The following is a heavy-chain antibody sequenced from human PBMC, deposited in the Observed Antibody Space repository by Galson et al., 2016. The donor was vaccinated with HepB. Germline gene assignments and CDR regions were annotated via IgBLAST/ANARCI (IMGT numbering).Heavy chain of an antibody. V-gene: IGHV3-30*04. Sequence: SLRLSCAASGYRFSGQAMHWVRQAPGKGLEWVAVISYDGTYQLYADSVRGRFTISRDNFNNTLYLQMNSLRTEDTAVYYCARELSLVPGKGGHFDLWGQGTPVTVSS. CDR1: GYRFSGQA. CDR2: ISYDGTYQ. J-gene: IGHJ5*02. CDR3: ARELSLVPGKGGHFDL. D-gene: IGHD6-19*01.